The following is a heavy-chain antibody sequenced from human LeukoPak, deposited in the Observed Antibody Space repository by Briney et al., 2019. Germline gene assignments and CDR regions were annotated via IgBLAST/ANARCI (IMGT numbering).Heavy chain of an antibody. J-gene: IGHJ3*02. Sequence: GASVKVSCKASGYTFTSYDINWVRQATGQGLEWMGWMNPNSGNTGYAQKFQGRVTMTRNTSISTAYMELSSLRSEDTAVYYCARTTMVRVTLGLNAFDIWGQGTMVTVSS. CDR2: MNPNSGNT. D-gene: IGHD4/OR15-4a*01. CDR1: GYTFTSYD. V-gene: IGHV1-8*01. CDR3: ARTTMVRVTLGLNAFDI.